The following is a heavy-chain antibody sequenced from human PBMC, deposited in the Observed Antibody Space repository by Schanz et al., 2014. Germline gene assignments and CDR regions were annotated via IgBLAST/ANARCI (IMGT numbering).Heavy chain of an antibody. CDR3: ARESVSRTRLFDP. V-gene: IGHV1-2*06. Sequence: QVQLVQSGSELKKPGASVKVSCKASGYTFTNHSLHWVRQAPGQGLEWMGRISPSSGGTNYAQNFQGRVTMTKDTSINTVYMELSTLTSDDTAVYYCARESVSRTRLFDPWGQGTLVTVSS. CDR2: ISPSSGGT. J-gene: IGHJ5*02. D-gene: IGHD3-3*01. CDR1: GYTFTNHS.